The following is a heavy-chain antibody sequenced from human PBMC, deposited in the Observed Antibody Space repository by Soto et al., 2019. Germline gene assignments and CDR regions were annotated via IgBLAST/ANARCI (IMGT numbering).Heavy chain of an antibody. CDR2: TYYKSRWFN. V-gene: IGHV6-1*01. J-gene: IGHJ6*03. D-gene: IGHD5-12*01. Sequence: QVQLQLSGPGLMEPSQTLSLTCDISGDSVSSNSAGWNWVRQTPSRGLEWLGRTYYKSRWFNNYAVSVKSRITINPDTSQNQFSVHLDSVTPEDTAVYFCARGSWDDVSGHYYMDVWGKGTTVTVSS. CDR1: GDSVSSNSAG. CDR3: ARGSWDDVSGHYYMDV.